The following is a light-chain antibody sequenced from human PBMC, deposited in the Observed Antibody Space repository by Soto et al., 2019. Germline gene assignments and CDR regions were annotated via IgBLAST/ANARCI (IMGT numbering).Light chain of an antibody. CDR2: SND. J-gene: IGLJ2*01. Sequence: QSVLTQPPSASGTPGQKVTISCSGSSSNIGGNTVNWYQHLPGTAPKLLIYSNDRRPSGVPDRFSGSKSGTSASLAISGLQSEDEADYSCAAWDDSLNGPLFGGGTKLTV. CDR1: SSNIGGNT. V-gene: IGLV1-44*01. CDR3: AAWDDSLNGPL.